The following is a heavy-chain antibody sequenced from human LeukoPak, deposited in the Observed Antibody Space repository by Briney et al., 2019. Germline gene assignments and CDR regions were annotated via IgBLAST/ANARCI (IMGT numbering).Heavy chain of an antibody. CDR1: GGSFSGYY. CDR2: INHSGST. J-gene: IGHJ4*02. V-gene: IGHV4-34*01. CDR3: ARGWGSAPYYFDY. D-gene: IGHD3-16*01. Sequence: SETLSLTCAVYGGSFSGYYWSWIRQPPGKGLEWIGEINHSGSTNYSPSLKSRVTISVDTSKNQFSLKLSSVTAADTAVYYCARGWGSAPYYFDYWGQGTLVTASS.